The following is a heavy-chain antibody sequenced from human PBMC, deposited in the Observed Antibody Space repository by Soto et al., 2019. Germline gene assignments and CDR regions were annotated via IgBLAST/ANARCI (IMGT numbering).Heavy chain of an antibody. D-gene: IGHD3-10*01. Sequence: GGSLRLSCAASGFTFSSYGMHWVRQAPGKGLEWVAVISYDGSNKYYADSVKGRFTISRDNSKNTLYLQMNSLRAEDTAVYYCAKASLGGSGSYRPGMDVWGQGTTVTVSS. CDR1: GFTFSSYG. V-gene: IGHV3-30*18. CDR2: ISYDGSNK. J-gene: IGHJ6*02. CDR3: AKASLGGSGSYRPGMDV.